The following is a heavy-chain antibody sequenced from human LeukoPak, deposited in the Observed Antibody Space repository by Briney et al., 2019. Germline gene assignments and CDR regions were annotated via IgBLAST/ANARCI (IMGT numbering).Heavy chain of an antibody. CDR1: GYTFTGYY. Sequence: GASVKVSCKASGYTFTGYYMHWVRQAPGQGLEWMGWINPNSGGTNYAQKFQGRVTMTRDTSISTAYMELSRLRSDDTAVYYCARGHDLRIAAAGLPFLHFQHWGQGTLVTVSS. V-gene: IGHV1-2*02. CDR3: ARGHDLRIAAAGLPFLHFQH. CDR2: INPNSGGT. D-gene: IGHD6-13*01. J-gene: IGHJ1*01.